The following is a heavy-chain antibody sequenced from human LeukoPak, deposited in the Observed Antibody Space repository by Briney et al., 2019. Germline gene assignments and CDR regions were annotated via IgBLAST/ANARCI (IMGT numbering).Heavy chain of an antibody. V-gene: IGHV4-59*01. Sequence: SETLSLTCTVSGGSISSYYWSWIREPPGKGLEWIGYIYYSGSTNYNPSLKSGVTISVATSKNQFSLKLSSVTAADTAVYYCARTKSEYCSSTSCYGPLDYWGQGTLVTVSS. CDR2: IYYSGST. D-gene: IGHD2-2*01. J-gene: IGHJ4*02. CDR1: GGSISSYY. CDR3: ARTKSEYCSSTSCYGPLDY.